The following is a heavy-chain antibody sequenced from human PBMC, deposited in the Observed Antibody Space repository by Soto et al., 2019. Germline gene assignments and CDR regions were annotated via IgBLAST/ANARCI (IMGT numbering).Heavy chain of an antibody. Sequence: SETLSLTCTVSGGSISSGGYYWSWIRQHPGKGLEWIGYIYYSGSTYYNPSLKSRVTISVDTSKNQFSLKLSSVTAADTAVYYCARGDLGYCSSTSCHNERYYYYYGMDVWGQGTTVTVSS. V-gene: IGHV4-31*03. CDR1: GGSISSGGYY. J-gene: IGHJ6*02. D-gene: IGHD2-2*01. CDR3: ARGDLGYCSSTSCHNERYYYYYGMDV. CDR2: IYYSGST.